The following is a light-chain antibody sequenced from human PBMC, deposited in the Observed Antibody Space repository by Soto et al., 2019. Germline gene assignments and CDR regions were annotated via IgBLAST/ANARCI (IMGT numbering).Light chain of an antibody. CDR1: SSSIGSNS. CDR2: DNH. Sequence: SVLTQPPSASGTPGQGVTISCSGSSSSIGSNSVNWYQQLPGTAPKVVIYDNHQRPSGVPDRFSGSKSGTSASLGISGLQPEDEADYYCASWDNSLNGLVFGGGTKVTVL. J-gene: IGLJ3*02. CDR3: ASWDNSLNGLV. V-gene: IGLV1-44*01.